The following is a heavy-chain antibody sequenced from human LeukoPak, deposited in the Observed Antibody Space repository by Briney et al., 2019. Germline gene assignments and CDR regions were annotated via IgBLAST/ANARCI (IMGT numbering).Heavy chain of an antibody. D-gene: IGHD1-1*01. CDR3: ARAETIQTYFDY. CDR1: GFTFSSYS. Sequence: PGGSLRLSCAASGFTFSSYSMKWVRQAPGKGLEWVSSISSSSSYIYYADSVKGRFTISRDNAKNSLYLQMNSLRAEDTAVYYCARAETIQTYFDYWGQGTLVTVSS. CDR2: ISSSSSYI. V-gene: IGHV3-21*01. J-gene: IGHJ4*02.